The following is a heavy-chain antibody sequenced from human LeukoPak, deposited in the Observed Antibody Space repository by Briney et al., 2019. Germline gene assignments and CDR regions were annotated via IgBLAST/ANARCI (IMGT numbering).Heavy chain of an antibody. V-gene: IGHV5-51*01. CDR1: GYSFTSYW. Sequence: GESLKISCKGSGYSFTSYWIGWVRQMPGKGLEWMGIIYPGDSDTKYSPSFQGQVTISADKSISTAYLQWSSLKASDTAMYYCARLAGSGMGYYYYYYYMDVWGKGTTVTVSS. CDR2: IYPGDSDT. J-gene: IGHJ6*03. D-gene: IGHD3-10*01. CDR3: ARLAGSGMGYYYYYYYMDV.